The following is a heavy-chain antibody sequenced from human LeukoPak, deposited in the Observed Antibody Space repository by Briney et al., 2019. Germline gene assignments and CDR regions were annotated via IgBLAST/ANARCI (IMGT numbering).Heavy chain of an antibody. V-gene: IGHV4-59*01. Sequence: SETLSLTCTVSGGSISSYYWSWIRPPPGKGLEWIGNIYYSGSTNYNPSLKRRVTISVDTSKNQFSLKLSSVTAADTAVYYCARDGAVAGTFDYWGQGTLVTVSS. CDR2: IYYSGST. J-gene: IGHJ4*02. CDR1: GGSISSYY. D-gene: IGHD6-19*01. CDR3: ARDGAVAGTFDY.